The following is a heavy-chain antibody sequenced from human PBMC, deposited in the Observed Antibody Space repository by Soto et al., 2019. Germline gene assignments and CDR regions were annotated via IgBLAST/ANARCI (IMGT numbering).Heavy chain of an antibody. D-gene: IGHD3-16*01. CDR3: ARGGIGSLDI. Sequence: GGSLGLSCAASGFTFSDYGSHWVRHAPGKGRGWISHVHSDGSSASYVDSVKGRSSTPTDNAKNLVYLQMNSLGAEGTAVYYCARGGIGSLDIWGQGTMVTVSS. V-gene: IGHV3-74*01. J-gene: IGHJ3*02. CDR2: VHSDGSSA. CDR1: GFTFSDYG.